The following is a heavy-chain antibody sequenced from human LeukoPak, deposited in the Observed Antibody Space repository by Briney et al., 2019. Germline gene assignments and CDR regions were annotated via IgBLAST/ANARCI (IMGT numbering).Heavy chain of an antibody. J-gene: IGHJ4*02. Sequence: SETLSPTCTVSGGSISSYYWSWIRQPPGKGLEWIGYIYSSGSTNYNPSLKSRVTISVDTSKNQFSLKLSSVTAADTAVYYCARQGSNGLDYWGQGTLVTVSP. V-gene: IGHV4-59*01. CDR1: GGSISSYY. CDR2: IYSSGST. D-gene: IGHD2-8*01. CDR3: ARQGSNGLDY.